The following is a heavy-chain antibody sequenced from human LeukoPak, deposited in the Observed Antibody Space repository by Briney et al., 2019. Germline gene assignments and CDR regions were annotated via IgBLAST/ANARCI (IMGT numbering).Heavy chain of an antibody. CDR3: ARGYTGLRRDAFDI. CDR2: IYYSGST. V-gene: IGHV4-31*03. J-gene: IGHJ3*02. D-gene: IGHD4-17*01. Sequence: SETLSLTCTVSGGSISSGGYYWSWIRQHPGKGLEWIGYIYYSGSTYYNPSLKSRVTMSVDTSKNQFSLKLSSVTAADTAVYYCARGYTGLRRDAFDIWGQGTMVTVSS. CDR1: GGSISSGGYY.